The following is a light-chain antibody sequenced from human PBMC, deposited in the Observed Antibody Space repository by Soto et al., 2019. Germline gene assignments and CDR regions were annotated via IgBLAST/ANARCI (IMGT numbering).Light chain of an antibody. Sequence: EIVLTQSPGTLSLSPWERATLSCRASQSVNIHLAWYQQKPGQAPRLLIYGASARATGIPAKFSGSGSGTEFTLTISSLQPDDFATYYCQQYNSYSRTFGQGTKVDI. J-gene: IGKJ1*01. CDR3: QQYNSYSRT. CDR1: QSVNIH. CDR2: GAS. V-gene: IGKV3D-15*01.